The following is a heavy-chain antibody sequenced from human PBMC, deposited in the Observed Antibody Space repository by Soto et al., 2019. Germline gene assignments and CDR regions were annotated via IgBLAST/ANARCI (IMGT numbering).Heavy chain of an antibody. J-gene: IGHJ5*02. CDR2: IYYSGST. CDR3: ASVKDYGDYVGWFVP. D-gene: IGHD4-17*01. V-gene: IGHV4-30-4*01. CDR1: GGSISSGDYY. Sequence: QVQLQESGPGLVKPSQTLSLTCTVSGGSISSGDYYWSWIRQPPGKGLEWIGYIYYSGSTYYNPSLASRVTISVDTSKNQFSLKLSSVPAADTAVYYCASVKDYGDYVGWFVPWGQGTLVTVSS.